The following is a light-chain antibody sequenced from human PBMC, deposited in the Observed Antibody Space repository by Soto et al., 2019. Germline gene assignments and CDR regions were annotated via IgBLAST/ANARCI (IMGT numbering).Light chain of an antibody. CDR1: QGLGTN. CDR3: QHYGTSPFT. V-gene: IGKV3-15*01. Sequence: EVVTTQSPATLSVSPGERATLSCRASQGLGTNLAWYQQKPGQAPRLLIYGASTRATGVPARFSGRGSGTEFSLTISSLQSEDFAVYFCQHYGTSPFTFGPGTRLEI. J-gene: IGKJ5*01. CDR2: GAS.